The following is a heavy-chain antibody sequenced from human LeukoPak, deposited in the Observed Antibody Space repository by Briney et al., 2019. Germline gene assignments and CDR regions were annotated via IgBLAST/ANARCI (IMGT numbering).Heavy chain of an antibody. J-gene: IGHJ4*02. Sequence: PGGSLRLSCAASGFTFSNYAMSWVRQAPGKGLEWVSAISGSGGSTYYADSVKGRFTISRDNSKNTLYLQMNSLRAEDTAVYYCANLAGGSYVWIDYWGQGTLVTVSS. CDR3: ANLAGGSYVWIDY. CDR1: GFTFSNYA. V-gene: IGHV3-23*01. D-gene: IGHD1-26*01. CDR2: ISGSGGST.